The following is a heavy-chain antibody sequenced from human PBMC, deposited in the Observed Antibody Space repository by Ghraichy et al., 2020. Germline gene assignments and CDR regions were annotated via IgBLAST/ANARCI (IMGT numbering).Heavy chain of an antibody. CDR3: ARALTTVTTFLRWFDP. D-gene: IGHD4-17*01. V-gene: IGHV3-48*04. J-gene: IGHJ5*02. CDR2: ISSSSGTI. CDR1: GFTFSSYS. Sequence: LSLTCAASGFTFSSYSMNWVRQSPGKGLEWVSYISSSSGTIYYADSVKGRFTISRDNAKNSLYLQMNSLIAEDTAVYYCARALTTVTTFLRWFDPWGQGTLVTVSS.